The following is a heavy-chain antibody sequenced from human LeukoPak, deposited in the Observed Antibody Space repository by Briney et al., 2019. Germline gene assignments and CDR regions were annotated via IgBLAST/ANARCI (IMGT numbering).Heavy chain of an antibody. D-gene: IGHD3-3*01. CDR3: ARDSAYYDFWSGYYRREDYYYYMYV. V-gene: IGHV4-4*07. CDR2: IYTSGST. CDR1: GGSISSYY. J-gene: IGHJ6*03. Sequence: SETLSLTCTVSGGSISSYYWSWIRQPAGKGLEWIGRIYTSGSTNYNPSLKSRVTMSVDTSKNQFSLKLSSVTAADTAVYYCARDSAYYDFWSGYYRREDYYYYMYVWGKGTTVTVSS.